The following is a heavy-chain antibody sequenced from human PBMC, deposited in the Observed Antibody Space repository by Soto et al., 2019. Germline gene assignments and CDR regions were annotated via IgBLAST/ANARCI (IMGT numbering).Heavy chain of an antibody. Sequence: PGGSLRLSCAASGFTFSSYGMHWVRQAPGKGLEWVAVIWYDGSNKYYADSVKGRFTISRDNSKNTLYLQMNSLRAEDTAVYYCARGRLRYFDWPTLFDYWGQGTLVTVSS. CDR3: ARGRLRYFDWPTLFDY. D-gene: IGHD3-9*01. CDR2: IWYDGSNK. J-gene: IGHJ4*02. V-gene: IGHV3-33*01. CDR1: GFTFSSYG.